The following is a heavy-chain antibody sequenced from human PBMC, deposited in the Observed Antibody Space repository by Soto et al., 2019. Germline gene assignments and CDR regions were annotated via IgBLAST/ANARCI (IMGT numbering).Heavy chain of an antibody. V-gene: IGHV3-30*18. CDR3: AKEWVVERPDAFDI. CDR1: GFTFSSYG. CDR2: ISYDGSNK. Sequence: VGSLRLSCAASGFTFSSYGMHWVRQAPGKGLEWVAVISYDGSNKYYADSVKGRFTISRDNSKNTLYLQMNSLRAEDTAVYYCAKEWVVERPDAFDIWGQGTMVTVSS. D-gene: IGHD2-15*01. J-gene: IGHJ3*02.